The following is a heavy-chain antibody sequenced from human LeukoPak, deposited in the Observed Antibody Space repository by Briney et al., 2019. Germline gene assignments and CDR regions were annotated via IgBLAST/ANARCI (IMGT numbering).Heavy chain of an antibody. Sequence: GGSLRLSCAASGFTFSDYWMSWVRQAPGKGLEWVANINQDESEKYYVDSVKGRFTISRDNAKNSLYLQMNSLRAEDTAVYYCARDLFGSRATIDYWGQGTLVTVSS. V-gene: IGHV3-7*01. CDR3: ARDLFGSRATIDY. CDR2: INQDESEK. CDR1: GFTFSDYW. J-gene: IGHJ4*02. D-gene: IGHD5-12*01.